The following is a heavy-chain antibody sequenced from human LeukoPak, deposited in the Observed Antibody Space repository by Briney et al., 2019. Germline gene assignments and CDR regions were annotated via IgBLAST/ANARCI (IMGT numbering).Heavy chain of an antibody. V-gene: IGHV1-69*05. CDR2: IIPIFGTA. CDR1: GGTFISYA. D-gene: IGHD3-16*01. J-gene: IGHJ4*02. CDR3: ARDRGIWGSYLDY. Sequence: ASVTVSCKASGGTFISYAISWVRQAPGQGLEWMGGIIPIFGTANYAQKFQGRVTITTDESTSTAYMELSSLRSEDTAVYYCARDRGIWGSYLDYWGQGTLVTVSS.